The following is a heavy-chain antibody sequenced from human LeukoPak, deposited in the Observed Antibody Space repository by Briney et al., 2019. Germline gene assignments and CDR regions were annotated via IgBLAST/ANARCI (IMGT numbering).Heavy chain of an antibody. Sequence: PGGSLRLSCAASGFTFSRYSMNWVRQAPGKGLEWVSSISIGNTYIYYADSVKGRFTISRDNAKNSLYLQMHSLRDEDTAVYYCARLRGDYGIGYWGQGTLVTVSS. CDR2: ISIGNTYI. V-gene: IGHV3-21*01. CDR1: GFTFSRYS. CDR3: ARLRGDYGIGY. D-gene: IGHD4-17*01. J-gene: IGHJ4*02.